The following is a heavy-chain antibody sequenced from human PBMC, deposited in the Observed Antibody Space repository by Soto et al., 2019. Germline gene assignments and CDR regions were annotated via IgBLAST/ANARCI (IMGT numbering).Heavy chain of an antibody. D-gene: IGHD1-20*01. CDR1: GFTFSSYA. V-gene: IGHV3-30-3*01. CDR2: ISYDGSNK. J-gene: IGHJ4*02. CDR3: ARGITLPTPLDY. Sequence: PGGSLRLSCAASGFTFSSYAMHWVRQAPGKGLEWVAVISYDGSNKYYADSVKGRFTISRDNSRNTLYLQMNSLRAEDTAVYYCARGITLPTPLDYWGQGTLVTVSS.